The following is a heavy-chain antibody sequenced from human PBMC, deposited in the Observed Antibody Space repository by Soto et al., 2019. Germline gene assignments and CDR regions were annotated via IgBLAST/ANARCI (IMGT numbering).Heavy chain of an antibody. D-gene: IGHD6-6*01. CDR3: AKSDGSSTQYVDY. J-gene: IGHJ4*02. V-gene: IGHV3-23*01. Sequence: EVQLLESGGGLLQPGGSLRLSCRTSGFTFSNYAMSWVRQAPGKGLEWVSDVNSRGSSTDYADSVKGRFTISRDNSKNMLYLQMDSLRVEDTAVYYCAKSDGSSTQYVDYWGQGTLVPVSS. CDR1: GFTFSNYA. CDR2: VNSRGSST.